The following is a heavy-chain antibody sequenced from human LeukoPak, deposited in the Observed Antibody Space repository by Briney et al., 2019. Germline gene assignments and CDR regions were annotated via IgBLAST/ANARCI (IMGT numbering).Heavy chain of an antibody. V-gene: IGHV3-21*01. J-gene: IGHJ4*02. D-gene: IGHD3-16*02. CDR2: ISSSSSYI. CDR1: GFTFSSYS. Sequence: GGSLRLSCAASGFTFSSYSMNWVRQAPGKGLEWVSSISSSSSYIYYADSAKGRFTISRDNAKNSLYLQMNSLRAEDTAVYYCARGGFYDYVWGSYRIDYWGQGTLVTVSS. CDR3: ARGGFYDYVWGSYRIDY.